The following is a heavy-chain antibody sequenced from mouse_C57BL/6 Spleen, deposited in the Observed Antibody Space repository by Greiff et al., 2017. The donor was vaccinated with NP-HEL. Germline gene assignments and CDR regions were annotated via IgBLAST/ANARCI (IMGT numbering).Heavy chain of an antibody. CDR1: GYTFTSYW. D-gene: IGHD2-4*01. Sequence: QVQLQQPGAELVMPGASVKLSCKASGYTFTSYWMHWVKQRPGQGLEWIVEIDPSDSYTNYNQKFKGKSTLTVDKSSSTAYMQLSSLTSEDSAVYYCARGNYYDYDDYWGQGTTLTVSS. J-gene: IGHJ2*01. CDR3: ARGNYYDYDDY. CDR2: IDPSDSYT. V-gene: IGHV1-69*01.